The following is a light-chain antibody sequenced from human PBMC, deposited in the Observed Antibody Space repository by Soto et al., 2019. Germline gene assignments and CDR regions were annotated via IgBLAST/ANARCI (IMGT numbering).Light chain of an antibody. Sequence: DIQMTQSPSSLSASVGDRVTITCRASQSIDKYLNWYQQKPGKVPKLLIYAASSLLSGVPSRFSGSGSGTDFTLTIASLQPEDFSTYYCQQSDSTPYTFGQGTKVEI. CDR2: AAS. CDR1: QSIDKY. V-gene: IGKV1-39*01. J-gene: IGKJ2*01. CDR3: QQSDSTPYT.